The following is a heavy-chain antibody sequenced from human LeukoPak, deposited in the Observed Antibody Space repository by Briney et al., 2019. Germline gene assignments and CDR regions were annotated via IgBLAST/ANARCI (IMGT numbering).Heavy chain of an antibody. V-gene: IGHV4-38-2*02. CDR3: ARESALGVERVGGYSDY. Sequence: SSETLSLTCNVSSYSIRNGYYWAWVRQSPGKGLEWIGGIYYTGITYYNPSLKSRVTISIDTSKNQFSLKLTSVTATDTAVYYCARESALGVERVGGYSDYWGQGALVTVFS. CDR2: IYYTGIT. CDR1: SYSIRNGYY. D-gene: IGHD1-26*01. J-gene: IGHJ4*02.